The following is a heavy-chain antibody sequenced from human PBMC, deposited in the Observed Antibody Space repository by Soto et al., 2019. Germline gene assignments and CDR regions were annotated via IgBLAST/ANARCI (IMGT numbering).Heavy chain of an antibody. Sequence: GSLRLSCTASGFTFGDYAMSWVRRAPGKGLEWVGFIRSKAYGGTTEYAASVKGRFTISRDDSKSIAYLQMNSLKTEDTAVYYCTRGRIFGVVIITAFDIWGQGTMVTVSS. D-gene: IGHD3-3*01. V-gene: IGHV3-49*04. J-gene: IGHJ3*02. CDR1: GFTFGDYA. CDR3: TRGRIFGVVIITAFDI. CDR2: IRSKAYGGTT.